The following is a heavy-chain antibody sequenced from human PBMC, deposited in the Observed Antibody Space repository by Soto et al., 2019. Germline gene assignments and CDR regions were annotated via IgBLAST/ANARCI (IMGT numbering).Heavy chain of an antibody. D-gene: IGHD5-18*01. Sequence: EVQLVESGGGLIQPGGSLRLSCAASGFTVSSNYMSWVRQAPGKGLEWVSVIYSGGSTYYADSVKGRFTISRDNSKNTLYLQMNSLRAEDTAVYYWAREEYSYGFRLDYYGMDVWGQGTTVTVCS. V-gene: IGHV3-53*01. CDR2: IYSGGST. CDR1: GFTVSSNY. J-gene: IGHJ6*02. CDR3: AREEYSYGFRLDYYGMDV.